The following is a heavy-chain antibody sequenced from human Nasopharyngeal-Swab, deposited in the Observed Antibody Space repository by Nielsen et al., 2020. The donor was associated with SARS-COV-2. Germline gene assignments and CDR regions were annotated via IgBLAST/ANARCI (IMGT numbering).Heavy chain of an antibody. D-gene: IGHD5-18*01. Sequence: GESLKISCAASGFTFSSYSMNWVRKAPGKGLEWVSSISSSSSYIYYADSVKGRFTISRDNAKNSLYLQMNSLRAEDTAVYYCAKDYSYGYSDYYYYYMDVWGKGTTVTVSS. J-gene: IGHJ6*03. CDR1: GFTFSSYS. CDR3: AKDYSYGYSDYYYYYMDV. CDR2: ISSSSSYI. V-gene: IGHV3-21*01.